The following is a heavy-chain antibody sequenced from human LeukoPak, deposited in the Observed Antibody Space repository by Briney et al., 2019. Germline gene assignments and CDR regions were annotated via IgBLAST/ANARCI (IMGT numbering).Heavy chain of an antibody. CDR3: ARWRGLQSEFDH. Sequence: PGGSLRPSCAASGFTFSSYCMGWVRQTPGKRLECVATICQDGNGRDFVDSVKGRFTISRDNAKNSLYLEMNSLRVDDTAVYYCARWRGLQSEFDHWGQGTLVTVSS. CDR2: ICQDGNGR. CDR1: GFTFSSYC. J-gene: IGHJ4*02. D-gene: IGHD5-24*01. V-gene: IGHV3-7*01.